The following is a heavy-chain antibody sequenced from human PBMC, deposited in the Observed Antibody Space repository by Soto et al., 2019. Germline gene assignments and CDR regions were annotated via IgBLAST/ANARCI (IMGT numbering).Heavy chain of an antibody. V-gene: IGHV3-21*01. CDR3: PSRIAARPRHAFDI. CDR2: ISSSSIYI. D-gene: IGHD6-6*01. CDR1: GFTFSSYS. Sequence: PGGSLRLSCAASGFTFSSYSINWVRHAPGKGLEWVSSISSSSIYIYYADSVKGRFTISRDNAKNSLYLQMNCLRAEDTAVYYCPSRIAARPRHAFDIWGQGTMVTVSS. J-gene: IGHJ3*02.